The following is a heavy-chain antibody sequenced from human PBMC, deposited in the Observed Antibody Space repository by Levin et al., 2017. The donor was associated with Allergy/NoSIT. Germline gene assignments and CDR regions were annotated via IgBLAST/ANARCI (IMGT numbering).Heavy chain of an antibody. CDR3: ASGTGYPFPLDY. J-gene: IGHJ4*02. V-gene: IGHV1-69*02. CDR2: IIPILGIA. CDR1: GGTFSSYT. Sequence: KISCKASGGTFSSYTISWVRQAPGQGLEWMGRIIPILGIANYAQKFQGRVTITADKSTSTAYMELSSLRSEDTAVYYCASGTGYPFPLDYWGQGTLVTVSS. D-gene: IGHD3-9*01.